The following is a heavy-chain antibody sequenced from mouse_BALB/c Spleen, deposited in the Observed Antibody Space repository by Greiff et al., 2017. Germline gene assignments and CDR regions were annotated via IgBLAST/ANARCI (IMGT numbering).Heavy chain of an antibody. Sequence: VNVVESGPGLVAPSQSLSITCTVSGFSLTSYGVHWVRQPPGKGLEWLGVIWAGGSTNYNSALMSRLSISKDNSKSQVFLKMNSLQTDDTAMYSCAKDYGKGYFDVWGAGTTVTVSA. CDR1: GFSLTSYG. CDR3: AKDYGKGYFDV. D-gene: IGHD2-1*01. V-gene: IGHV2-9*02. J-gene: IGHJ1*01. CDR2: IWAGGST.